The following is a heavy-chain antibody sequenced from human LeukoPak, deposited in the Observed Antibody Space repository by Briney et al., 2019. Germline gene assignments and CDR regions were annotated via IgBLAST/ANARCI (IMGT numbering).Heavy chain of an antibody. Sequence: PGGSLRLSCAASGFTFSSYAMSWVRQAPGKGLEWVSAISGSGGSTYYADSVKGRFTISRDNSKITLYLQINSLRAEDTAVYYCAKDYYGSGSYPFDYWGQGTLVTVSS. CDR3: AKDYYGSGSYPFDY. CDR2: ISGSGGST. CDR1: GFTFSSYA. D-gene: IGHD3-10*01. J-gene: IGHJ4*02. V-gene: IGHV3-23*01.